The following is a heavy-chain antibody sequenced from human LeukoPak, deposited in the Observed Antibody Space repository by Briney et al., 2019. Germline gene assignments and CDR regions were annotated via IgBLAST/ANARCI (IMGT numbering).Heavy chain of an antibody. CDR1: GFTFSSYE. J-gene: IGHJ4*02. Sequence: GGSLRLSCAASGFTFSSYEMKWVREAPGKGLEWVSYISSGSGTIYYADSVKGQFTISRDNAKNSLSLQMNSLRAEDTAVYYCARGGSYYCLDYWGQGTLVTVSS. D-gene: IGHD1-26*01. V-gene: IGHV3-48*03. CDR2: ISSGSGTI. CDR3: ARGGSYYCLDY.